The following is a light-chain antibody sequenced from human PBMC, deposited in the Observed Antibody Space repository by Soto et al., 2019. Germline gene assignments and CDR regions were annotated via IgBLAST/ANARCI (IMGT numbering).Light chain of an antibody. CDR1: QSVSSSY. J-gene: IGKJ4*01. Sequence: EIVLTHSPGTLSLSPGERATLSCRASQSVSSSYLAWYQQKPGQAPRLLIYGASSRATGIPDRFSGSGSGTDFTLTISRLEPEDFAAYYCQQHGSSPLTFGGGTKVDIK. V-gene: IGKV3-20*01. CDR3: QQHGSSPLT. CDR2: GAS.